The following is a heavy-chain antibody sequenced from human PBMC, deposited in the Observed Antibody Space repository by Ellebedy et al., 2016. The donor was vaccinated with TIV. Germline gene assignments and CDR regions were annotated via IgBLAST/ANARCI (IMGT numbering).Heavy chain of an antibody. CDR3: ARGGYGWDYNWFDP. CDR1: GYTFTSYG. D-gene: IGHD5-18*01. CDR2: IVLMLGTV. Sequence: ASVKVSCKASGYTFTSYGISWVRQAPGQGLEWMGRIVLMLGTVKYGQNLQGRITITADKSTSTAYMELSSLTSDDTAVYYCARGGYGWDYNWFDPWGQGTLVTVSS. J-gene: IGHJ5*02. V-gene: IGHV1-69*04.